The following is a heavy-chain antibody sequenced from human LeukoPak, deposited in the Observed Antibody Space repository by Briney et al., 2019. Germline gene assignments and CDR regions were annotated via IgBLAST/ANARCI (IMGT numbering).Heavy chain of an antibody. CDR1: GFTVSSNY. D-gene: IGHD3-22*01. Sequence: GGSLRLSCAASGFTVSSNYMSWVRQAPGKGLEWVSVIYSGGSTYYADSVKGRFTISRDNSKNTLYLQMNSLRAEDTAVYCCARGLKGYDSSGYLGYWGQGTLVTVSS. CDR3: ARGLKGYDSSGYLGY. J-gene: IGHJ4*02. CDR2: IYSGGST. V-gene: IGHV3-53*01.